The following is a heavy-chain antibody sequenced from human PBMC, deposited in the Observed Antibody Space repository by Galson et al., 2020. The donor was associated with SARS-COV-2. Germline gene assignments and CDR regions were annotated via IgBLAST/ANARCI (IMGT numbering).Heavy chain of an antibody. CDR2: TRYSGTT. CDR3: ARVVDPSGYASGHDC. V-gene: IGHV4-30-4*01. D-gene: IGHD2-15*01. CDR1: DGSISSVHYY. J-gene: IGHJ4*02. Sequence: QTSATLSLTCSVSDGSISSVHYYWSWIRQPPAKGLEWVRFTRYSGTTYYNPSLKSRVSISMDTYKNQFSLTLSSATAADTAVYYCARVVDPSGYASGHDCWGQGTLVTVSS.